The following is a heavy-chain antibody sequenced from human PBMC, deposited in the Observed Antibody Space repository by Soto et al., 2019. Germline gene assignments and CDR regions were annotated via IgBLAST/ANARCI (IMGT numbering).Heavy chain of an antibody. Sequence: QITLKESGPTLVRPTQTLTLTCAFSGFSLSTSGVGVGWIRQPPGKALEWLAVIYWDDSKDYSPSLRSRLTITKDTSKTQVVLTMTIMDPMDTGTYYCSHKGPEDWPLDYWGQGTLVTVSS. D-gene: IGHD3-9*01. V-gene: IGHV2-5*02. CDR2: IYWDDSK. J-gene: IGHJ4*02. CDR1: GFSLSTSGVG. CDR3: SHKGPEDWPLDY.